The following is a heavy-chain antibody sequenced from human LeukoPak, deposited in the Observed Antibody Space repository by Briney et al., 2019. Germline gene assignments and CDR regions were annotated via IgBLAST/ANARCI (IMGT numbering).Heavy chain of an antibody. V-gene: IGHV3-30*04. Sequence: GRSLRLSCAASGFTFSSYAMHWVRQAPGKGLEWVAVISYDGSNKYYADSVKGRFTISRDNSKNTLYLQMSSLRAEDTAVYYCARDNYDILTGYYTGPDYWGQGTLVTVSS. CDR3: ARDNYDILTGYYTGPDY. J-gene: IGHJ4*02. CDR2: ISYDGSNK. CDR1: GFTFSSYA. D-gene: IGHD3-9*01.